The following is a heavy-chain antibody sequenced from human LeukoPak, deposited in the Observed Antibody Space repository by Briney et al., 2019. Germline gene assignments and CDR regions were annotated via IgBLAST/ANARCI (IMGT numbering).Heavy chain of an antibody. CDR2: IYYSGST. Sequence: SETLSLTCAVYGGSFSGYYWSWIRQPPGKGLEWIGSIYYSGSTYYNPSLKSRVTISVDTSKGQFSLKLSSVTAADTAVYYCARHNQWDLHFDYWGQGTLVTVSS. D-gene: IGHD1-26*01. CDR1: GGSFSGYY. CDR3: ARHNQWDLHFDY. J-gene: IGHJ4*02. V-gene: IGHV4-34*01.